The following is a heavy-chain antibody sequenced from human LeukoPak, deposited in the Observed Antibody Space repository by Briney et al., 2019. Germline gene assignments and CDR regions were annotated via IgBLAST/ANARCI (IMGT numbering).Heavy chain of an antibody. CDR3: AKGLSISRLYWFDP. CDR2: ISGSGGST. CDR1: GFTFSSYA. J-gene: IGHJ5*02. Sequence: PGGSLRLSCAASGFTFSSYAMSWVRQAPGKGLEWVSAISGSGGSTYYADSVKGRFTISRDSSKNTLYLQMNSLRAEDTAVYYCAKGLSISRLYWFDPWGQGTLVTVSS. D-gene: IGHD3-3*02. V-gene: IGHV3-23*01.